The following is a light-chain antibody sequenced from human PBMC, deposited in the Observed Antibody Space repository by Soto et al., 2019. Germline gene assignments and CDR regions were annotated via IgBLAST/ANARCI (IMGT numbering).Light chain of an antibody. V-gene: IGKV1-39*01. CDR3: PPTYRVPAT. CDR1: QNIRNY. CDR2: AAS. Sequence: PCSLSASVGDRVTTTCRTTQNIRNYLNWYQQKPGKAPKLLIYAASGLQSGVPSRFSASGSGTDFTLTISYLQPEDFAAYYCPPTYRVPATFGQGTKVDIK. J-gene: IGKJ1*01.